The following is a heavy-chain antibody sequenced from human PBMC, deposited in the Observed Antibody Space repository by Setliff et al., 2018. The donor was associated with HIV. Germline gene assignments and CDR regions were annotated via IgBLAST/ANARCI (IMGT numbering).Heavy chain of an antibody. Sequence: SETLSLTCSVSGGSLSSGSHYCTWLRQAAGKGLEWIGHFYTSGTTNYNPSLRSRVSISIDTSKNQCSLKLTSVTAADTAVYYCVRDNSYYYGSGGHHFYGVDVWGQGATVTVSS. J-gene: IGHJ6*02. CDR2: FYTSGTT. D-gene: IGHD3-10*01. V-gene: IGHV4-61*09. CDR1: GGSLSSGSHY. CDR3: VRDNSYYYGSGGHHFYGVDV.